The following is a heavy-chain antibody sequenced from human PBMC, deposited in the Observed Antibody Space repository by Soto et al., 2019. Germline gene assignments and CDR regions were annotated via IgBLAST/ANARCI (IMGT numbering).Heavy chain of an antibody. D-gene: IGHD2-2*01. J-gene: IGHJ4*02. CDR2: ISGTGGGT. CDR1: GCTFVDYA. V-gene: IGHV3-23*01. CDR3: AKDASYSTSWYFEY. Sequence: GGSLRLSCTASGCTFVDYAMIWVRQAPGKGLEWVSGISGTGGGTYYVDSVKGRFTISRDNFRNTLYLQLNSLRAEDTAIYYCAKDASYSTSWYFEYWGQGTLVTVSS.